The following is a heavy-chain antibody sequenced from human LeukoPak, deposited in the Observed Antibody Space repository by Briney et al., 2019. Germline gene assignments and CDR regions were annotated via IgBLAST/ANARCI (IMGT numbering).Heavy chain of an antibody. CDR1: GFSFSSYE. Sequence: GGSLRLSCAASGFSFSSYEMNWVRQAPGKGLEWVSYISSSGSAIYSADSVKGRFTISRDNAKNSLYLQMNSLRAEDTAVYYCARDSLQLDVWGQGTTVTVSS. CDR3: ARDSLQLDV. CDR2: ISSSGSAI. J-gene: IGHJ6*02. V-gene: IGHV3-48*03.